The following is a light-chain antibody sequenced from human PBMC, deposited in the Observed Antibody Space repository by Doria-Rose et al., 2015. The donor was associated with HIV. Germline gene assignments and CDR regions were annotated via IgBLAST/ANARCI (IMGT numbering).Light chain of an antibody. V-gene: IGKV4-1*01. Sequence: DIRVTQSPESLGMSLGERATLNCKSNQSLLYTSKNYLAWYQQKPGQPPKLLIYWASTRQSGVPARFSGSGSGTDFTLTISSLEAEDAAVYYCQQYYDTPSFGPGTTVDIK. CDR2: WAS. J-gene: IGKJ3*01. CDR1: QSLLYTSKNY. CDR3: QQYYDTPS.